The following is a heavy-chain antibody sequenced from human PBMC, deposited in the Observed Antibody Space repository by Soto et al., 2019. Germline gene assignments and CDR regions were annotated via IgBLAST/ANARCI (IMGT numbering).Heavy chain of an antibody. CDR2: IIPIFGTA. CDR3: ARDPPPGIAVAGTDY. Sequence: SVKVSCKASGGTFSSYAISWVRQAPGQGLEWMGGIIPIFGTANYAQKFQGRVTITADESTSTAYMELSSLRSEDTAVYYCARDPPPGIAVAGTDYWGQGTLVTVSS. V-gene: IGHV1-69*13. D-gene: IGHD6-19*01. CDR1: GGTFSSYA. J-gene: IGHJ4*02.